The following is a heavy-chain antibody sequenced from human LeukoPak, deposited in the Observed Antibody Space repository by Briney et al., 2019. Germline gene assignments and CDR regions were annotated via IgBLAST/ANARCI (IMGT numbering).Heavy chain of an antibody. J-gene: IGHJ4*02. CDR3: ARGAHVLMVYAPFDY. CDR1: GFTFSSYA. CDR2: ISATGGGI. D-gene: IGHD2-8*01. Sequence: GGSLRLSCAASGFTFSSYAMSWVRQAPGKGLEWVSTISATGGGIYYADSVRGRLTISRDNSKNTVYLQMNSLRAEDTAVYYCARGAHVLMVYAPFDYWGQGTLVTVSS. V-gene: IGHV3-23*01.